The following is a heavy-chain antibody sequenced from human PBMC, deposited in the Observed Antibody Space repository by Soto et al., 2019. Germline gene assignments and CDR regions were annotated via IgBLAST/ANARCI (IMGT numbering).Heavy chain of an antibody. CDR1: GGSLSPYF. V-gene: IGHV4-34*01. CDR2: INHSGTT. Sequence: SETLSLTCAVYGGSLSPYFWSWVRQSPEKGLEWIGEINHSGTTTYSPSLESRVAISVDTSKSQFSLRLSSVSAADTGVYYCARAVSNRPYGSYYYAMDVWGQRTTVTVSS. D-gene: IGHD6-6*01. J-gene: IGHJ6*02. CDR3: ARAVSNRPYGSYYYAMDV.